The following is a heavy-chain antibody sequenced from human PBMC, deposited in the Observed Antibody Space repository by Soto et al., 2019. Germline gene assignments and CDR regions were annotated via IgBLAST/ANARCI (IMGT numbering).Heavy chain of an antibody. D-gene: IGHD3-16*02. CDR3: VIMITFGGVIVTSPDAFDI. Sequence: GGSLRLSCAASGFTFSSYSMNWVRQAPGKGLEWVSYISSSSSTIYYADSVKGRFTISRDNAKNSLYLQMNSLRAEDTAVYYCVIMITFGGVIVTSPDAFDIWGQWTMVTVS. CDR1: GFTFSSYS. J-gene: IGHJ3*02. CDR2: ISSSSSTI. V-gene: IGHV3-48*01.